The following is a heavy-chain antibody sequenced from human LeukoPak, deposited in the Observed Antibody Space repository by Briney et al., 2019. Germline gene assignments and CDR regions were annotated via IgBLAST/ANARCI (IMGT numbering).Heavy chain of an antibody. CDR2: INPNSGGT. V-gene: IGHV1-2*02. J-gene: IGHJ6*03. Sequence: ASVKVSCKASGYTFTGYYMHWVRQAPGQGLEWMGWINPNSGGTNYAQKFQGRVTMTRDTSISTAYMELSRLRSDDTAVYYCARSSWYLGGYYMDVWGKGTTVTISS. CDR1: GYTFTGYY. CDR3: ARSSWYLGGYYMDV. D-gene: IGHD6-13*01.